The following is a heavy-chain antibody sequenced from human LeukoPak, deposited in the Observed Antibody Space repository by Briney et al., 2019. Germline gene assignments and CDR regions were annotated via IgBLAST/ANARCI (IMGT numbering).Heavy chain of an antibody. CDR2: IYNDGSHT. V-gene: IGHV3-33*03. J-gene: IGHJ4*02. CDR1: GFIFSTYG. CDR3: ARGSSYKPDY. Sequence: AGGSLRLSCAASGFIFSTYGMHWVRQAPGKGVEWVAFIYNDGSHTFNADSVKGRFTISRDNARNSLHLQMNSLRAEDTAVYYCARGSSYKPDYWGQGTLVTVSS. D-gene: IGHD6-6*01.